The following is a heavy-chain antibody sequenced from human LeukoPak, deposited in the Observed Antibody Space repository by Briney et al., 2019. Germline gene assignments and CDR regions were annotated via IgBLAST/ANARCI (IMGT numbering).Heavy chain of an antibody. CDR3: AKARTPYNSGFDY. Sequence: GGSLRLSCAASGITFTDYAMGWVRQAPGQGLEWASTSSASGSTTYYADSVRGRFTISRDNSKNTLSLQMSSLRAEDTAVYYCAKARTPYNSGFDYWGQGTLVAVSS. D-gene: IGHD6-19*01. J-gene: IGHJ4*02. CDR2: SSASGSTT. CDR1: GITFTDYA. V-gene: IGHV3-23*01.